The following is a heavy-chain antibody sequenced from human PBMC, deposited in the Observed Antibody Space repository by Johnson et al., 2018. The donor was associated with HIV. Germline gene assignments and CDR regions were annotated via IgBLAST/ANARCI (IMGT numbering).Heavy chain of an antibody. CDR1: GFTFDDYA. V-gene: IGHV3-9*01. Sequence: VQLVESGGGLVQPGRSVRLSCAASGFTFDDYAMHWVRQAPGKGLEWVSGISWNSGSIGYADSVKGRFTISRDNAKNSLYLQMNSLRAEDTAVYYCASGGWLEGAFDIWGQGTMVTVSS. J-gene: IGHJ3*02. D-gene: IGHD6-19*01. CDR2: ISWNSGSI. CDR3: ASGGWLEGAFDI.